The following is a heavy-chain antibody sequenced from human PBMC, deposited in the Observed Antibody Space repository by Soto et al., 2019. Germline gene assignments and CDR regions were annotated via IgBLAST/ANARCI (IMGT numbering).Heavy chain of an antibody. D-gene: IGHD3-16*01. Sequence: GGSLRLPCAASGFNFSSYGMSCVRQAPGKGLEWVSAISGSGGSTYYADSVKGRFTISRDNSKNTLYLQMNSLRAEDTAVYYCAKSSRGNYYGMDVWGQGTTVTVS. J-gene: IGHJ6*02. CDR2: ISGSGGST. CDR3: AKSSRGNYYGMDV. CDR1: GFNFSSYG. V-gene: IGHV3-23*01.